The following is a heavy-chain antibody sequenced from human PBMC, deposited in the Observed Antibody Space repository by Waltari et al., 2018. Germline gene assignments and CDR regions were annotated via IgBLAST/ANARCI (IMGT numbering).Heavy chain of an antibody. D-gene: IGHD1-1*01. J-gene: IGHJ5*02. Sequence: QVQLVQSGAEVKKPGSSVKVSCKASGGTFSSYAISWVRQAPGQGLEWMGGIIPILGTANDAQKFQGRVTITADESTSTAYMELSSLRSEDTAVYYCARDERSGRWFDPWGQGTLVTVSS. V-gene: IGHV1-69*01. CDR2: IIPILGTA. CDR3: ARDERSGRWFDP. CDR1: GGTFSSYA.